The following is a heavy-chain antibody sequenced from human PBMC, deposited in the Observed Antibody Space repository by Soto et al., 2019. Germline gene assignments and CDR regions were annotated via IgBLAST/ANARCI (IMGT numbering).Heavy chain of an antibody. V-gene: IGHV4-59*08. CDR2: IYYSGST. CDR3: ARHRMARRGDAFDI. Sequence: QVQLQESGPGMVKPSETLSLTCTVSGGSISSYYWSWIRQPPGEGLEWIGYIYYSGSTNYNPSLKSRVTISVDTSKNQFSQKLRPVTDADTAVYYCARHRMARRGDAFDIWGQGTMVTVSS. D-gene: IGHD3-10*01. CDR1: GGSISSYY. J-gene: IGHJ3*02.